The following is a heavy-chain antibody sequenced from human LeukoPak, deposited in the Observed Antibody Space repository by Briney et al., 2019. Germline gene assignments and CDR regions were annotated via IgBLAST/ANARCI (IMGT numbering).Heavy chain of an antibody. Sequence: GGSLRLSCAASGFTFSSYWMHWVRQAPGKGLVWVSRMNSDGSSTSYADSVKGRFTISRDNAKNTLYLQMNSLRGEDTAVYYRARGGAGIHPWGQGTLVTVSS. J-gene: IGHJ5*02. V-gene: IGHV3-74*01. CDR1: GFTFSSYW. CDR2: MNSDGSST. CDR3: ARGGAGIHP.